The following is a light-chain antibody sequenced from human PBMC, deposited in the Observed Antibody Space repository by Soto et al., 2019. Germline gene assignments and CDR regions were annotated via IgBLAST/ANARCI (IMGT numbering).Light chain of an antibody. V-gene: IGLV2-14*01. Sequence: QSALTQPASVSGSPGQSITISCTGTSSDVGGYNYVSWYQQHPGKAPKLMIYEVSNRPSGVSNRFSGSKSGNTASLTISGLQAEDEADYYCSSYTSSSTLVFGGVTKVTGL. CDR3: SSYTSSSTLV. J-gene: IGLJ2*01. CDR1: SSDVGGYNY. CDR2: EVS.